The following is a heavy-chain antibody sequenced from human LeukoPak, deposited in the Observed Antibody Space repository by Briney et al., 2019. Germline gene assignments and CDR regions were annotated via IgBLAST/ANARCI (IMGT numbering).Heavy chain of an antibody. CDR2: IYPADSDT. CDR1: GYSFSSQW. Sequence: GESLKISCKGSGYSFSSQWIGWVRQMPGQGLEWMGVIYPADSDTRYSPSFQGQVTISAHKSISTAYLRWRSLKASDTAMYYCATSPYCSGGSCYLSAYWGQGTLVTVSS. J-gene: IGHJ4*02. CDR3: ATSPYCSGGSCYLSAY. D-gene: IGHD2-15*01. V-gene: IGHV5-51*01.